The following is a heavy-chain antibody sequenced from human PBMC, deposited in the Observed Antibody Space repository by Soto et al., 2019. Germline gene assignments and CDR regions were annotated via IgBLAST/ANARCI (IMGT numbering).Heavy chain of an antibody. Sequence: QVQLVQSGAEVKKPGSSVKVSCKASGGTFSSYRINWVRQAPGQGLEWVGGIVPIYRTADYAQKFQGRVTITADESARTSYMELRSLKAQDTAVYYGVRDCGAKLSSRWGQGTLVTGSS. CDR1: GGTFSSYR. D-gene: IGHD6-13*01. CDR2: IVPIYRTA. CDR3: VRDCGAKLSSR. V-gene: IGHV1-69*01. J-gene: IGHJ4*02.